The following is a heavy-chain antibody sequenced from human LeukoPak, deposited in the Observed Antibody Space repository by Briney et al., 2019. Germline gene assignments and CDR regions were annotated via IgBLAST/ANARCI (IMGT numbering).Heavy chain of an antibody. CDR1: RGSISPYF. CDR2: ISSTGNT. Sequence: SETLSLTCTVSRGSISPYFWSWIRQPAGKGLEYLGRISSTGNTNYNPSLRSRVTMSVDTSKNQFSLNLRSVTAADTAVYYCARDRVHDSDYWGQGILVIVSS. CDR3: ARDRVHDSDY. V-gene: IGHV4-4*07. D-gene: IGHD2-21*02. J-gene: IGHJ4*02.